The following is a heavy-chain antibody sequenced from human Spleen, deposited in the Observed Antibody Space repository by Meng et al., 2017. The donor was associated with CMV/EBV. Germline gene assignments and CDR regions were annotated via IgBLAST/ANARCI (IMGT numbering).Heavy chain of an antibody. D-gene: IGHD7-27*01. J-gene: IGHJ3*01. CDR1: GYSFTSYW. Sequence: GESLKISCRGSGYSFTSYWIGWVRQMPGKGLEWMGIIYPGDSDTRYSPSFQGQVTISADKSISTASLHWSSLKASDTAMYYCARRTKLGIIALRAFDVWGQGTMVTVSS. V-gene: IGHV5-51*01. CDR3: ARRTKLGIIALRAFDV. CDR2: IYPGDSDT.